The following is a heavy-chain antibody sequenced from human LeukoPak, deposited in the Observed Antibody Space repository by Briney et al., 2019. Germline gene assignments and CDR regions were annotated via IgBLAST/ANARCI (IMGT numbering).Heavy chain of an antibody. CDR2: ISSSSSYI. CDR1: GFTFSSYS. J-gene: IGHJ6*02. CDR3: ASTLYYYYGMDV. V-gene: IGHV3-21*01. Sequence: GGSLRLSCAASGFTFSSYSMNWVRQAPGKGLGWVSSISSSSSYIYYADSVKGRFTISRDNAKNSLYLQMNSLRAEDTAVYYCASTLYYYYGMDVWGQGTTVTVSS.